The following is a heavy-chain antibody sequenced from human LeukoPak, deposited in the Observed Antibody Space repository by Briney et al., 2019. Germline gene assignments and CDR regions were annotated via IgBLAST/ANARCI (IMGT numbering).Heavy chain of an antibody. Sequence: ASVKVSCKASGYTFTSYAMNWVRQAPGQGLEWMEWINTNTGNPTYAQGFTGRFVFSLDTSVSTAYLQISSLKAEDTAVYYCARDRFQGAASSILFFWGQGTMVTVSS. D-gene: IGHD2-21*01. CDR2: INTNTGNP. J-gene: IGHJ3*01. CDR3: ARDRFQGAASSILFF. V-gene: IGHV7-4-1*02. CDR1: GYTFTSYA.